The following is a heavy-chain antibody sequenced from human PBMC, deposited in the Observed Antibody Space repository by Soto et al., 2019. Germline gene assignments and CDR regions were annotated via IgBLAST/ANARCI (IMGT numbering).Heavy chain of an antibody. CDR2: MNPNSGNT. Sequence: ASVKVSCKASGYTFTSYDINWVRQATGQRLEWMGWMNPNSGNTGYAQKFQGRVAMTRNTSISTAYMELSSLRSEDTAVYYCARHYEHYYYYYMDVWGKGTTVTVSS. CDR3: ARHYEHYYYYYMDV. CDR1: GYTFTSYD. D-gene: IGHD4-17*01. V-gene: IGHV1-8*01. J-gene: IGHJ6*03.